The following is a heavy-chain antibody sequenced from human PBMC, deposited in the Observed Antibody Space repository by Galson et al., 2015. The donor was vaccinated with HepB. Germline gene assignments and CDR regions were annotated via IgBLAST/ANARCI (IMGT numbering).Heavy chain of an antibody. V-gene: IGHV3-73*01. Sequence: SLRLSCATSGFTFSGSAIHWVRQASGRGLEWVGRIGTKADSYPTAYTASVKGRFTISRDDSKNTLYLQMNSLRAEDTAVYYCAKIGGGGSGDYWGQGTLVTVSS. CDR3: AKIGGGGSGDY. CDR2: IGTKADSYPT. CDR1: GFTFSGSA. D-gene: IGHD2-21*01. J-gene: IGHJ4*02.